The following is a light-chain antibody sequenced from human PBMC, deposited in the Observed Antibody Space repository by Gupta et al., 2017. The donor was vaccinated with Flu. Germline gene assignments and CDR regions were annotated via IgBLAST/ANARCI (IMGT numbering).Light chain of an antibody. CDR1: QSVSSN. CDR2: DAS. CDR3: QQRTNWSFT. J-gene: IGKJ3*01. V-gene: IGKV3-11*01. Sequence: EIVLTKSPATLSLSPGERATLSCRASQSVSSNLAWYQQKPGQAPRLLIYDASNRATGLPARFSGSGSGTDFSLTISILDPEDFTVYYCQQRTNWSFTFGQGTKVDIK.